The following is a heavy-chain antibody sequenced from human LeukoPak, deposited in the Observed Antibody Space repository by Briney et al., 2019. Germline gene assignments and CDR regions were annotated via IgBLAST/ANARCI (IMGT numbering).Heavy chain of an antibody. Sequence: SETLSLNSTVYACTVSNIYWGWIRQAPGLELMGIGNLNYSGSTNYAPSLKSRVTISVDTSKNQFSLKLSSVTAADTAVYYCARHRGIVVVPAATGFDPWGQGTLVTVSS. CDR2: LNYSGST. J-gene: IGHJ5*02. V-gene: IGHV4-59*08. CDR1: ACTVSNIY. D-gene: IGHD2-2*01. CDR3: ARHRGIVVVPAATGFDP.